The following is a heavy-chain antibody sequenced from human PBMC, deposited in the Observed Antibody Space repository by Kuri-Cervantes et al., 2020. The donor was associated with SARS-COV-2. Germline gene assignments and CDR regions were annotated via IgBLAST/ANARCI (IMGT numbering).Heavy chain of an antibody. J-gene: IGHJ3*02. CDR2: INHSGST. Sequence: SETLSLTCAVYGGSVSGYYWSWIRQPPGKWLEWIGEINHSGSTNYNPSLKSRVTISVDTSKNQFSLKLSSVTAADTAVYYCARVFPAYYYDSSGSDAVDIWGQGTMVTVSS. V-gene: IGHV4-34*01. D-gene: IGHD3-22*01. CDR3: ARVFPAYYYDSSGSDAVDI. CDR1: GGSVSGYY.